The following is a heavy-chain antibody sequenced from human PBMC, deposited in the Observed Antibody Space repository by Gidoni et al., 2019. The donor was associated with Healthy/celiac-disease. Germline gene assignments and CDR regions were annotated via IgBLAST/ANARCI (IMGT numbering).Heavy chain of an antibody. J-gene: IGHJ6*02. V-gene: IGHV1-2*02. CDR2: INPNSGGT. CDR1: GYTFTGHY. Sequence: QVQLVQSGAEVKKPGASVKVSCKASGYTFTGHYMHWVRQAPGQGLEWMGWINPNSGGTNYAQKFQGRVTMTRDPSISTAYMELSRLRSDDTAVYYCARVYYDFWSGPPPPYYYGMDVWGQGTTVTVSS. CDR3: ARVYYDFWSGPPPPYYYGMDV. D-gene: IGHD3-3*01.